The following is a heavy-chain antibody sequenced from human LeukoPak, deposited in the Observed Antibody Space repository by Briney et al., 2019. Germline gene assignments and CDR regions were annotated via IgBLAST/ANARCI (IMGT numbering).Heavy chain of an antibody. D-gene: IGHD4-11*01. J-gene: IGHJ3*02. CDR2: ISHSESA. Sequence: SETLSLTCTVSGGSISSGANYWSWIRQPPGRGLEWIGYISHSESAYYSPFLESRITISVDRSKNQLSLKLKSVTAADTAIYCARDGGTTSNPSHDTFAIWGQGTMVAVSS. CDR1: GGSISSGANY. CDR3: ARDGGTTSNPSHDTFAI. V-gene: IGHV4-30-2*01.